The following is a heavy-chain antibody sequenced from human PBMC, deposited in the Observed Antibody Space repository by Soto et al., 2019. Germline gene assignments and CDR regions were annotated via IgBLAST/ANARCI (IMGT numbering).Heavy chain of an antibody. CDR2: LTSDTNTI. D-gene: IGHD6-19*01. Sequence: EVQLVESGGGLVQPGGSLRLTCVASGFPFSIYSMNWVRQAPGKGLEWSSYLTSDTNTIKYADSVKGRFTISRDNAKNLVYLQMNSLRDEDTAVYFCARSVEGHFDYWGQGTVVTVSS. CDR1: GFPFSIYS. CDR3: ARSVEGHFDY. J-gene: IGHJ4*02. V-gene: IGHV3-48*02.